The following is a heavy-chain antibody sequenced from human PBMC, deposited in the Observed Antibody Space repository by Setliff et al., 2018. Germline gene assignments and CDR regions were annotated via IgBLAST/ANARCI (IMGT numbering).Heavy chain of an antibody. CDR3: ARDAAAATGSFDI. Sequence: PGESLTISCAASGFTFSTYWMSWVRQAPGKGLEWVANINQDGSERYYVDSVKGRFTISRDNAENSLYLQMNSLRVEDTAVYHCARDAAAATGSFDIWGQGTMVTVSS. CDR1: GFTFSTYW. D-gene: IGHD2-15*01. V-gene: IGHV3-7*03. J-gene: IGHJ3*02. CDR2: INQDGSER.